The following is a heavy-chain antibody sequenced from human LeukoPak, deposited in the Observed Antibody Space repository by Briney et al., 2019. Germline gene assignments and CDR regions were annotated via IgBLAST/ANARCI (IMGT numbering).Heavy chain of an antibody. Sequence: NAGGSLRLSCAASGFTFSDYYMRWIRQAPGKGRGCVSYISSSGSNINYADSVKGRFTISRDNAKNSLYLQMNSLRAEDTAVYYCARDRNPHYYGSGSYPTYYYYYYGMDVWGQGTTVTVSS. J-gene: IGHJ6*02. CDR1: GFTFSDYY. V-gene: IGHV3-11*01. CDR3: ARDRNPHYYGSGSYPTYYYYYYGMDV. D-gene: IGHD3-10*01. CDR2: ISSSGSNI.